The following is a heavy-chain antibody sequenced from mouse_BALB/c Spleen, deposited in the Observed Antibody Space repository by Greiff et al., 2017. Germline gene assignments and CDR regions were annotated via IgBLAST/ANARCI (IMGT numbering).Heavy chain of an antibody. CDR1: GFSLTSYG. CDR3: ARGMITTGYFDY. J-gene: IGHJ2*01. V-gene: IGHV2-9*02. Sequence: VKLMESGPGLVAPSQSLSITCTVSGFSLTSYGVHWVRQPPGKGLEWLGVIWAGGSTNYNSALMSRLSISKDNSKSQVFLKMNSLQTDDTAMYYCARGMITTGYFDYWGQGTTLTVSS. D-gene: IGHD2-4*01. CDR2: IWAGGST.